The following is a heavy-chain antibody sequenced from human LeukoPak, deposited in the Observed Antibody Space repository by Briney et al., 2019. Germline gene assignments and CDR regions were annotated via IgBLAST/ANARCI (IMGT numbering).Heavy chain of an antibody. V-gene: IGHV1-2*02. CDR2: INPNLGGS. Sequence: ASVKVSCKASGYTFTGYYIHWVRQAPGQGLEWVGWINPNLGGSKSSQKFQGRATMTTDTSISAAYMELSGLRSDDTAVYYCTRGAYYDRSGDGNNWFDPWGQGTLLTVSS. J-gene: IGHJ5*02. CDR3: TRGAYYDRSGDGNNWFDP. D-gene: IGHD3-22*01. CDR1: GYTFTGYY.